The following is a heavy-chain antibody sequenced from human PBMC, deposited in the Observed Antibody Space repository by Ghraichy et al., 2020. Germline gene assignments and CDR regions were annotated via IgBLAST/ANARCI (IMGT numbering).Heavy chain of an antibody. Sequence: SQTLSLTCTVSGGSISSYYWSWIWQPPGKGLEWIGYIYYSGSTNYNPSLKSRVTISVDTSKNQFSLKLSSVTAADTAVYYCARGGPEFDYWGQGTLVTVSS. J-gene: IGHJ4*02. CDR3: ARGGPEFDY. CDR1: GGSISSYY. CDR2: IYYSGST. V-gene: IGHV4-59*01.